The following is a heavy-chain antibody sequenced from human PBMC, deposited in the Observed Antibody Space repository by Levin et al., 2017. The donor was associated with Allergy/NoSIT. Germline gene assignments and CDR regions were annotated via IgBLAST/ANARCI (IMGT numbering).Heavy chain of an antibody. CDR1: GYTLTELS. CDR3: ATDQASITGTTYRSFDY. D-gene: IGHD1-20*01. CDR2: FDPEDGET. V-gene: IGHV1-24*01. J-gene: IGHJ4*02. Sequence: GASVKVSCKVSGYTLTELSMHWVRQAPGKGLEWMGGFDPEDGETIYAQKFQGRVTMTEDTSTDTAYMELSSLRSEDTAVYYCATDQASITGTTYRSFDYWGQGTLVTVSS.